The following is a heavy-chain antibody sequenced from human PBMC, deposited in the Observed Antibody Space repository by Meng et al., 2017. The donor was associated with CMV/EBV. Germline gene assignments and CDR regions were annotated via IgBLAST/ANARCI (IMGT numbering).Heavy chain of an antibody. CDR2: IYYSGST. V-gene: IGHV4-39*01. Sequence: ISSSSYYWGWIRQPPGKGLEWIGSIYYSGSTYYNPSLKSRVTISVDTSKNQFSLKLSSVTAADTAVYYCARWGGDIVVVPAAIGEFDYWGQGTLVTSPQ. D-gene: IGHD2-2*01. CDR3: ARWGGDIVVVPAAIGEFDY. J-gene: IGHJ4*02. CDR1: ISSSSYY.